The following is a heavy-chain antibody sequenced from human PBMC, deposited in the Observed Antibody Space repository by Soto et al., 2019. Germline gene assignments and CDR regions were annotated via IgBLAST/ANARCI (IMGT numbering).Heavy chain of an antibody. V-gene: IGHV2-26*01. CDR3: ARISQYAYAFDY. D-gene: IGHD2-2*01. J-gene: IGHJ4*02. Sequence: QVTLKESGPVLVKPTETLTLTCTVSGFSLSNAMVGVSWIRQSPGKALEWLAHILSSGEKSYSTSLKSRVTISKDTSRRQVVLTMTRMDPVDTATYYCARISQYAYAFDYWGQGTLVTVSS. CDR1: GFSLSNAMVG. CDR2: ILSSGEK.